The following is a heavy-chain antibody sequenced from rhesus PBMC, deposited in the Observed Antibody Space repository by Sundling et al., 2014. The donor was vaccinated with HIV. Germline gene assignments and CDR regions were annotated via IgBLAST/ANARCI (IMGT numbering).Heavy chain of an antibody. D-gene: IGHD1-26*01. CDR3: TRMATGTTDAFDF. CDR2: ISSASSYI. CDR1: GFTFSSYG. J-gene: IGHJ3*01. Sequence: EVQLVESGGGLVQPGGSLRLSCAASGFTFSSYGMSWVRQAPGKGLEWVSSISSASSYIYYADSVKGRFTISRDNAKNSLSLQMNSLRAEDTAVYYCTRMATGTTDAFDFWGQGLRVTVSS. V-gene: IGHV3-136*01.